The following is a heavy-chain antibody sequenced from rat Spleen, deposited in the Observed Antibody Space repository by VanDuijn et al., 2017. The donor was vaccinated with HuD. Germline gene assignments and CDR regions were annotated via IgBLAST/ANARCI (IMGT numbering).Heavy chain of an antibody. D-gene: IGHD1-2*01. CDR2: ISYDGSST. CDR1: GFTFNNYD. Sequence: EVQLVESGGGLVQPGGSLKLSCAASGFTFNNYDMAWVRQAPTKGLEWVASISYDGSSTYYRDSVKGRFTNSRDNAKSTLYLQLGSVRSEDTATYYGTTEEQLYGDYFDYWGQGVMVTVSS. J-gene: IGHJ2*01. CDR3: TTEEQLYGDYFDY. V-gene: IGHV5-20*01.